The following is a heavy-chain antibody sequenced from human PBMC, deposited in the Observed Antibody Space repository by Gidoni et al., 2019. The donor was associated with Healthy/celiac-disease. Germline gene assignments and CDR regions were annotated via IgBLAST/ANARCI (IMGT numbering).Heavy chain of an antibody. CDR2: INPNSGGK. CDR3: ARGGSYKYNWFDP. D-gene: IGHD1-26*01. J-gene: IGHJ5*02. Sequence: QVQLLQSGAEVTKPGASVKVSCTASGYTFTGYYMHWVRQAPGQGLEWMGWINPNSGGKNYAQKFKGRVTMTRDTSNSTAYMELSRLRSDDTAVYYCARGGSYKYNWFDPWGQGTLVTVSS. V-gene: IGHV1-2*02. CDR1: GYTFTGYY.